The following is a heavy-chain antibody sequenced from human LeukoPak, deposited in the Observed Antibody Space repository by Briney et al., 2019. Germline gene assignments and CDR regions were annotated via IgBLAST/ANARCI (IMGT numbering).Heavy chain of an antibody. CDR1: GFTFSSYS. CDR2: ISSSSSYI. J-gene: IGHJ3*02. D-gene: IGHD4-17*01. CDR3: ARDTPNGDYVDAFDI. Sequence: GGSLRLSCAASGFTFSSYSMNWVRQAPGKGLEWVSSISSSSSYIYYADSVKGRFTISRDNAKNSLYLQMNSLRAEGTAVYYCARDTPNGDYVDAFDIWGQGTMVTVSS. V-gene: IGHV3-21*01.